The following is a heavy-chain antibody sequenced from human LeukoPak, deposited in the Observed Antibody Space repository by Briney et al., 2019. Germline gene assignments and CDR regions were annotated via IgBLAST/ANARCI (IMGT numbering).Heavy chain of an antibody. V-gene: IGHV3-23*01. Sequence: GGSLRLSCAASGFTFSNYAMSWVRQAPGKGLEWVSAISGSGGSTYYADSVKGRFTISRDNSKNTLYLQMNSLRAEDTAVYYCAKDQSTVRYFDWLSVFDYWGQGTLVTVSS. CDR3: AKDQSTVRYFDWLSVFDY. CDR2: ISGSGGST. J-gene: IGHJ4*02. CDR1: GFTFSNYA. D-gene: IGHD3-9*01.